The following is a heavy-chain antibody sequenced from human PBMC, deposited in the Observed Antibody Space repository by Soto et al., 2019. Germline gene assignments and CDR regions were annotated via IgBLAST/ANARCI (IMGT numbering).Heavy chain of an antibody. J-gene: IGHJ4*02. CDR1: GYTFTNYY. Sequence: QVQLVQSGAEVKKPGASVKLSCKASGYTFTNYYIHWVRQAPGQGLESMGIINPNGGSTAYAQSFQGRVTLTRDTSTTTVYMELTSLRSEDTAVYYCVRDGDLTVEATAYGGLAYWGQGTIVTVSS. V-gene: IGHV1-46*03. CDR2: INPNGGST. CDR3: VRDGDLTVEATAYGGLAY. D-gene: IGHD2-2*01.